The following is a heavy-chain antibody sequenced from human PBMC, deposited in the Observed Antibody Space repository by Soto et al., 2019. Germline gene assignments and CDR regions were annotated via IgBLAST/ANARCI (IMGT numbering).Heavy chain of an antibody. J-gene: IGHJ3*02. V-gene: IGHV1-69*13. CDR2: IIPIFGTA. Sequence: VKVSCKASGGTFSSYAISWVRQAPGQGLEWMGGIIPIFGTANYAQKFQGRVTITADESTSTAYMELSSLRSEDTAVYYCARGGWAGDYDDNDAFDIWGQGTMVTVSS. D-gene: IGHD4-17*01. CDR3: ARGGWAGDYDDNDAFDI. CDR1: GGTFSSYA.